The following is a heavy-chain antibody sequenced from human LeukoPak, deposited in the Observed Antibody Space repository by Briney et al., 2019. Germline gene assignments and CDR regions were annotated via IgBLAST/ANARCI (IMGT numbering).Heavy chain of an antibody. V-gene: IGHV1-69*04. CDR1: GGTFSSYA. CDR3: ARDSSGYHPLGY. Sequence: SVKVSCKASGGTFSSYAISWVRQAPGQGLGWMGRIIPILGIANYAQKFQGRVTITADKSTSTAYMELSSLRSEDTAVYYCARDSSGYHPLGYWGQGTLVTVSS. D-gene: IGHD3-22*01. CDR2: IIPILGIA. J-gene: IGHJ4*02.